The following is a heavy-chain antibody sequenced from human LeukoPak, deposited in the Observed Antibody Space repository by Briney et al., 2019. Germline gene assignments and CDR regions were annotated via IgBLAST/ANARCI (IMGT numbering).Heavy chain of an antibody. Sequence: GGSLRLSCAASVFTLSRYAMSGVRQAPGKGLEWVSAIRGSGGSTYYADSVKGRFTISRDNAKTTLYLQMNSLRAEDTAVYYCAKGIEYSSPNAAFDIWGQGTMVAVSS. CDR2: IRGSGGST. V-gene: IGHV3-23*01. D-gene: IGHD6-6*01. CDR3: AKGIEYSSPNAAFDI. J-gene: IGHJ3*02. CDR1: VFTLSRYA.